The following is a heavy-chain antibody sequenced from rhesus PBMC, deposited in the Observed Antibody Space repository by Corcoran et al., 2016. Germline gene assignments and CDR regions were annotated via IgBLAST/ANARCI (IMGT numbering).Heavy chain of an antibody. CDR1: GGSISSSY. CDR3: ARGEAGTIGNAFDF. Sequence: QLQLQESGPGLVKPSETLSVTCAVSGGSISSSYWSWIRQAPGKGLEWIGYIYGSGRSTNYNPSLKSRVTLSVDTSKTQISLKLSSVTTADTAVYYCARGEAGTIGNAFDFWGQGLRVTVSS. D-gene: IGHD1-1*01. V-gene: IGHV4-169*01. J-gene: IGHJ3*01. CDR2: IYGSGRST.